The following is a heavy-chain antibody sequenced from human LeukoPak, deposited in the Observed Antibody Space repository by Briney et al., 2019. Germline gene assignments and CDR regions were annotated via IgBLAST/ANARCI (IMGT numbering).Heavy chain of an antibody. V-gene: IGHV3-7*01. J-gene: IGHJ6*02. D-gene: IGHD3-22*01. CDR3: ARELTYYYDSSGYRPSLYYYYGMDV. CDR2: IKQDGSEK. Sequence: GGSLRLSCAASGFTFSSYWMSWVRQAPGKGLEWVANIKQDGSEKYYVDSVKGRFTISRDNAKNSLYLQMNSLRAEDTAMYYCARELTYYYDSSGYRPSLYYYYGMDVWGQGTTVTVSS. CDR1: GFTFSSYW.